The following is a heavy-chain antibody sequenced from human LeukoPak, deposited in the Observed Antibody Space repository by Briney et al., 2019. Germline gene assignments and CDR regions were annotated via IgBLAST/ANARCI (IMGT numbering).Heavy chain of an antibody. Sequence: PGGSLRLSCAASGFTFSSYSMNWVRQAPGKGLEWVSSISSSSSYIYYADSVKGRFTISRDNAKNSLYLQMNSLRAEDTAVYYCARDLVSRYGSVYWGQGTLVTVSS. CDR3: ARDLVSRYGSVY. J-gene: IGHJ4*02. CDR1: GFTFSSYS. V-gene: IGHV3-21*01. CDR2: ISSSSSYI. D-gene: IGHD3-10*01.